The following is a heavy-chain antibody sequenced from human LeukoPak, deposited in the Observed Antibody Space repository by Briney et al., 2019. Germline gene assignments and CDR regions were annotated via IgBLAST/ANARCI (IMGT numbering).Heavy chain of an antibody. CDR2: IYPGVVSDT. Sequence: GESLKISCKGSGYSFTSYWIGWVRQMPGKGLEWMGIIYPGVVSDTIYSPSFQGQVSISADKSISTAYLQWNTLKASDTAMYYCAIHNYYTGALDPWGQGTLVTVSS. CDR1: GYSFTSYW. CDR3: AIHNYYTGALDP. D-gene: IGHD3-10*01. V-gene: IGHV5-51*01. J-gene: IGHJ5*02.